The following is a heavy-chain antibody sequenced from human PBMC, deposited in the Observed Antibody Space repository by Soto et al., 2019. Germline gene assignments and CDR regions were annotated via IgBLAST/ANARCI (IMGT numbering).Heavy chain of an antibody. V-gene: IGHV5-51*01. D-gene: IGHD4-17*01. J-gene: IGHJ6*02. CDR1: GYSFTSYW. CDR3: ARQETEYGDYGYCYYGMDV. CDR2: IYPGDSDT. Sequence: GESLKISCKGSGYSFTSYWIGWVRQMPGKGLEWMGIIYPGDSDTRYSPSFQGQVTISADKSISTAYLQWSSLKASDTAMYYCARQETEYGDYGYCYYGMDVWGQGTTVTVYS.